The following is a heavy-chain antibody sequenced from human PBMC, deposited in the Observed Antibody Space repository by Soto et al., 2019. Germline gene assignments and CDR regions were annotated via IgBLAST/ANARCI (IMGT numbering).Heavy chain of an antibody. CDR1: GLSLSTSGVG. CDR2: IYWDDDK. CDR3: AHSTDTAMALDY. Sequence: QITLKESGPTLVKPTQTLTLTCTFSGLSLSTSGVGVAWIRQPPGMALEWLALIYWDDDKRYSPSLKTRLTITKDTSKNHVVLTMTNLDHVDTATYYCAHSTDTAMALDYWGQGTLVTVSS. J-gene: IGHJ4*02. D-gene: IGHD5-18*01. V-gene: IGHV2-5*02.